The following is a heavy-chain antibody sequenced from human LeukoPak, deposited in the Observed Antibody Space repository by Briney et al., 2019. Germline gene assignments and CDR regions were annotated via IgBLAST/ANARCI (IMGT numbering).Heavy chain of an antibody. J-gene: IGHJ3*02. V-gene: IGHV2-70*11. Sequence: SGPTLANPTQTLTLTCTFSGFSLSTSGMCVSWIRQPPGKALEWLARIDWDDDKYYSTSLKTRLTISKDTSKNQVVLTMTNMDPVDTATYYCARATGTTFRDAFDIWGQGTMVTVSS. CDR3: ARATGTTFRDAFDI. D-gene: IGHD1-7*01. CDR1: GFSLSTSGMC. CDR2: IDWDDDK.